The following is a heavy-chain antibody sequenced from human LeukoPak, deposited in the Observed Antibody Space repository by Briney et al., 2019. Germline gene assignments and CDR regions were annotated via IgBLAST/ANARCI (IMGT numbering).Heavy chain of an antibody. J-gene: IGHJ4*02. CDR2: ISSSSSYI. V-gene: IGHV3-21*01. Sequence: GGSLRLSCAASGFTFSSYSMNWVRQAPGKGLEWVSSISSSSSYIYYADSVKGRFTNSRDNAKNSLYLQMNSLRAEDTAVYYCARDRSSSWSYYFDYWGQGTLVTVSS. CDR3: ARDRSSSWSYYFDY. CDR1: GFTFSSYS. D-gene: IGHD6-13*01.